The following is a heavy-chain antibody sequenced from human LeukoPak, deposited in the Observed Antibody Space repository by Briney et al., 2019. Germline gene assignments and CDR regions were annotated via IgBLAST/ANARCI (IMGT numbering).Heavy chain of an antibody. CDR3: ARGQKYGYNYNVDY. CDR1: GGTFSSYA. J-gene: IGHJ4*02. Sequence: SVKVSCKASGGTFSSYAISWVRQAPGQGLEWMGGIIPIFGTANYAQKFQGRVTITADESTSTAYMELSSLRSEDTAVYYRARGQKYGYNYNVDYWGQGTLVTVSS. CDR2: IIPIFGTA. D-gene: IGHD5-24*01. V-gene: IGHV1-69*01.